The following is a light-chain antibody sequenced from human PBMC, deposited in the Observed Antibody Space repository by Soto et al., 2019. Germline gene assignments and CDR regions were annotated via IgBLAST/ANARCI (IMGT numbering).Light chain of an antibody. V-gene: IGKV3-20*01. CDR2: GAS. CDR3: QQNDRSPHT. CDR1: QRVSTSY. Sequence: IVLTQSPGTLSLSPGDRASLSCRSRQRVSTSYLAWYQQKPGKAPRLLIYGASSRPTGIPDRFSGSGSGTDFTLTISRLEPEDFAAYYCQQNDRSPHTFGRGTKVDIK. J-gene: IGKJ4*02.